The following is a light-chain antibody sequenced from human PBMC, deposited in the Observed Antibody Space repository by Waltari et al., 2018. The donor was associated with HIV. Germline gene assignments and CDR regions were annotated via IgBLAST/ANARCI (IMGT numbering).Light chain of an antibody. CDR3: QVWDSSSDHVV. J-gene: IGLJ2*01. Sequence: SYVLTQSPSVSVAPGKTAMITCGGNNIGSKSVYWYQQKPGQAPVLVIYYDSDRPSGIPERFSGSNSGNTATLTISRVEAGDEADYCCQVWDSSSDHVVFGGGTKLTVL. CDR1: NIGSKS. V-gene: IGLV3-21*04. CDR2: YDS.